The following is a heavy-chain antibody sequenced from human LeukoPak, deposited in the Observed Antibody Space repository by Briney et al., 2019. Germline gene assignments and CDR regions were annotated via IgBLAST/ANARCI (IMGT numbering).Heavy chain of an antibody. CDR1: GFTFSRYW. D-gene: IGHD2-15*01. J-gene: IGHJ4*02. CDR3: ASRDQSCRGSRCYPIDY. CDR2: INSEGSST. Sequence: GGSLRLSCAASGFTFSRYWMHWVRQPPGKGLGWVSRINSEGSSTSYADSVKGRFTISRDNAKNTLYLQMNSLRAEDTAVYYCASRDQSCRGSRCYPIDYWGQGTLVTVSS. V-gene: IGHV3-74*01.